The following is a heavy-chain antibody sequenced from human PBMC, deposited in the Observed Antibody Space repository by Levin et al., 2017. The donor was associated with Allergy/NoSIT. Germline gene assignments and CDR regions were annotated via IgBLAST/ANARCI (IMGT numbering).Heavy chain of an antibody. CDR1: GYTFTSYG. D-gene: IGHD6-13*01. J-gene: IGHJ4*02. V-gene: IGHV1-18*01. Sequence: GESLKISCKASGYTFTSYGISWVRQAPGQGLEWMGWISAYNGNTNYAQKLQGRVTMTTDTSTSTAYMELRSLRSDDTAVYYCAREPISSRSWYGGCFDYWGQGTLVTVSS. CDR3: AREPISSRSWYGGCFDY. CDR2: ISAYNGNT.